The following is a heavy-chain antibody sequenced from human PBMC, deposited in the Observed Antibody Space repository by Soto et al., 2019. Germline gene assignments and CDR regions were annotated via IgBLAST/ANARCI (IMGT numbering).Heavy chain of an antibody. V-gene: IGHV3-33*01. CDR1: GFTFSSYG. CDR2: IWYDGSNK. Sequence: LRLSCAASGFTFSSYGMHWVRQAPGKGLEWVAVIWYDGSNKYYADSVKGRFIISRDNSKNTLYLQMNSLRAEDTAVYYCARELGYCSSTSCYKGYYGMDVWGPGTTVTVSS. CDR3: ARELGYCSSTSCYKGYYGMDV. J-gene: IGHJ6*02. D-gene: IGHD2-2*02.